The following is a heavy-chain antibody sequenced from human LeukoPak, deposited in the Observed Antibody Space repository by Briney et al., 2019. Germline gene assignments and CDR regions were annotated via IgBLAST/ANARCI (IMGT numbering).Heavy chain of an antibody. Sequence: ASVKVSCKASGYTFTGYYMHWVRQAPGQGLEWMGWINPNSGGTNYAQKFQGRVTMTRDTSISTAYMELSRLRSDDTAVYYCARVRDRITMVRGVIVLDYWGQGTLVTVSS. CDR1: GYTFTGYY. J-gene: IGHJ4*02. V-gene: IGHV1-2*02. CDR2: INPNSGGT. CDR3: ARVRDRITMVRGVIVLDY. D-gene: IGHD3-10*01.